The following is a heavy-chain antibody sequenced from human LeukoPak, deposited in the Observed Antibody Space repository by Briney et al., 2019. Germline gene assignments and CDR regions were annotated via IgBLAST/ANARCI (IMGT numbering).Heavy chain of an antibody. V-gene: IGHV4-39*07. CDR2: IYYSGST. J-gene: IGHJ4*02. Sequence: SETLSLTCTVSGGSISSSSYYWGWIPQPPGKGLEWIGSIYYSGSTYYNPSLKSRVTISVDTSKNQFSLKLSSVTAADTAVYYCARVVGYGDFPFDYWGQGTLVTVSS. CDR1: GGSISSSSYY. D-gene: IGHD4-17*01. CDR3: ARVVGYGDFPFDY.